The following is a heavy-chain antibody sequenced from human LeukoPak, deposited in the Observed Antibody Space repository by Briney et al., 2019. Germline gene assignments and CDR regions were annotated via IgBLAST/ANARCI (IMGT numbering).Heavy chain of an antibody. J-gene: IGHJ3*02. Sequence: QSGGSLRLSCAASGFTVSSNYMSWVRQAPGKGLEWVSVIYSGGSTYYADSVKGRFTISRDNSKNTLYLQMNSLRAEDTAVYYCARASPKGSPDAFDIWGQGTMVTVSS. D-gene: IGHD2-15*01. CDR1: GFTVSSNY. CDR3: ARASPKGSPDAFDI. V-gene: IGHV3-66*01. CDR2: IYSGGST.